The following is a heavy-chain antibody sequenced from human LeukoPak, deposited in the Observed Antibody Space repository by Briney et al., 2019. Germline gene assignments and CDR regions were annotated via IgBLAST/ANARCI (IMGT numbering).Heavy chain of an antibody. V-gene: IGHV1-8*01. CDR1: GYTFTSYD. CDR2: MNPNSGNT. D-gene: IGHD3-22*01. J-gene: IGHJ4*02. Sequence: ASAKVSCKASGYTFTSYDINWVRQATGQGLEWMGWMNPNSGNTGYAQKFQGRVTMTRNTSISTAYMELSSLRSEDTAVYYCARGGRFYDSSGYYSDYWGQGTLVTVSS. CDR3: ARGGRFYDSSGYYSDY.